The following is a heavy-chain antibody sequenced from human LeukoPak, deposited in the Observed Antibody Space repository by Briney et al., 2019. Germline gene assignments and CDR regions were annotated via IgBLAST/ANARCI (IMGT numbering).Heavy chain of an antibody. V-gene: IGHV3-23*01. D-gene: IGHD3-22*01. CDR2: ISGGGGST. CDR1: GFTFSSYA. Sequence: GGSLRLSCAASGFTFSSYAMNWVRQAPGKGLEWVSGISGGGGSTYYADSVKGRFTISRDNSKNTLYLQMNSLGAEDTAVYYCAKVHYYDSSGYYYYYYGMDVWGQGTTVTVSS. J-gene: IGHJ6*02. CDR3: AKVHYYDSSGYYYYYYGMDV.